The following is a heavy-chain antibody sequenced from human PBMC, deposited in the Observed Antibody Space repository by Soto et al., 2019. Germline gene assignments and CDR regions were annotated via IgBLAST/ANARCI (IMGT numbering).Heavy chain of an antibody. CDR1: GFSFSSYT. Sequence: GGSLRLSCTASGFSFSSYTMNWVRQAPGKGLQWVASITNRGTHTYSADSVKGRFTISRDNDKNSLYLQMNNLRAEDTATYYCARAHEVAWFDSWGLGTLVTVSS. CDR3: ARAHEVAWFDS. V-gene: IGHV3-21*06. J-gene: IGHJ5*01. D-gene: IGHD2-15*01. CDR2: ITNRGTHT.